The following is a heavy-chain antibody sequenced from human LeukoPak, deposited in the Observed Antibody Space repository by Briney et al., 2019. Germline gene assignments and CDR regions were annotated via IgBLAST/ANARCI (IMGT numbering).Heavy chain of an antibody. CDR3: TRDESPSDSSGYYDAFDI. V-gene: IGHV3-7*01. CDR1: GFNFNRDL. CDR2: IKQDGSLK. D-gene: IGHD3-22*01. Sequence: GGSLRLSCAASGFNFNRDLMIWVRQAPGKGLKWVANIKQDGSLKYYVDSVKGRFTISRDNAKNSLYLQMNSLRAEDTAVYYCTRDESPSDSSGYYDAFDIWGQGTMVTVSS. J-gene: IGHJ3*02.